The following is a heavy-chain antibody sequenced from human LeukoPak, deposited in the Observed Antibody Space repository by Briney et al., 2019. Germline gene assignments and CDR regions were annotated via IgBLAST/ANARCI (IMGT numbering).Heavy chain of an antibody. J-gene: IGHJ4*02. Sequence: PGRSLRLSCAASGFTFSSYAMRWVRQSPGKGLEWVAVISYDGSNKYYADSVKGRFTISRDNSKNTLYLQMNSLRAEDTAVYYCASGSGSYYNPFDYWGQGTLVTVSS. CDR1: GFTFSSYA. D-gene: IGHD3-10*01. CDR3: ASGSGSYYNPFDY. CDR2: ISYDGSNK. V-gene: IGHV3-30-3*01.